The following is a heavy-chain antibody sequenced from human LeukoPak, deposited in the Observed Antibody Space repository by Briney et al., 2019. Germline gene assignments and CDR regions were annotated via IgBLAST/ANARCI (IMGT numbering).Heavy chain of an antibody. CDR1: GFTFNNAW. CDR3: TTDGSGPDYYYAMDV. Sequence: GGSLRLSCAASGFTFNNAWVSWVRQAPGKGLEWIGRIKSEIDGGATDYAAPVKGRFSISRDDSKNTFYVEMNSLKSEDTAVYYCTTDGSGPDYYYAMDVWGQGTTVTVSS. V-gene: IGHV3-15*01. D-gene: IGHD3-3*01. CDR2: IKSEIDGGAT. J-gene: IGHJ6*02.